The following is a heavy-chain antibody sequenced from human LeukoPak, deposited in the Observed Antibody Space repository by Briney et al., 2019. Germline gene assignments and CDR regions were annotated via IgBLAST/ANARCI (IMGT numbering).Heavy chain of an antibody. V-gene: IGHV3-48*03. CDR1: GFTFSSYE. D-gene: IGHD4-11*01. Sequence: GGSLRLSCAASGFTFSSYEMNWVRQAPGKGLEWVSYISSSGSTIYYADSVKGRFTISRDNAKNSLYLQMNSLRAEDTAVYYCARGPSTVTTDYFDYWGQGTLVTVSP. J-gene: IGHJ4*02. CDR3: ARGPSTVTTDYFDY. CDR2: ISSSGSTI.